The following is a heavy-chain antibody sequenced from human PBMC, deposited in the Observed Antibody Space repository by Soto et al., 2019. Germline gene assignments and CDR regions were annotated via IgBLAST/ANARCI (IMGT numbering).Heavy chain of an antibody. CDR2: ITDSGVST. CDR1: GFTFSSYA. Sequence: PGGSLRLSCAASGFTFSSYAMSWVRQAPGKGLEWASAITDSGVSTYYTDSVKGRFTISRDNSKNTLYLQMNSLRAKDTAVYYCAKDRIIVPAAHAYWGQGTLVTVSS. CDR3: AKDRIIVPAAHAY. V-gene: IGHV3-23*01. D-gene: IGHD2-2*01. J-gene: IGHJ4*02.